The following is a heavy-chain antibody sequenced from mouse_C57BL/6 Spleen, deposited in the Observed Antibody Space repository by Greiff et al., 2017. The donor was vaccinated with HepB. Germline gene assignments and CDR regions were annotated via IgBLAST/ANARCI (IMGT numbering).Heavy chain of an antibody. CDR2: ISSGGSYT. D-gene: IGHD2-2*01. CDR1: GFTFSSYG. Sequence: EVKLMESGGDLVKPGGSLKLSCAASGFTFSSYGMSWVRQTPDKRLEWVATISSGGSYTYYPDSVKGRFTISRDNAKNTLYLQMSSLKSEDTAMYYCARHENGYNNWYFDVWGTGTTVTVSS. V-gene: IGHV5-6*01. CDR3: ARHENGYNNWYFDV. J-gene: IGHJ1*03.